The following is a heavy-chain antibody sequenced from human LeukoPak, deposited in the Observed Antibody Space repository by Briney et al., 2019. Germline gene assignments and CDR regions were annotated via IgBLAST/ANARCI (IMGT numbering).Heavy chain of an antibody. D-gene: IGHD2-8*01. CDR3: ARQKLYPAAFDI. J-gene: IGHJ3*02. V-gene: IGHV3-48*03. Sequence: GGSLRLSCAASGFTFSSYEMNWVRQAPGKGLEWVSYIGSSGSTIYYADSVKGRFTISRDNAKNSLYLQMNSLRAEDTAVYYCARQKLYPAAFDIWGQGTMVTVSS. CDR2: IGSSGSTI. CDR1: GFTFSSYE.